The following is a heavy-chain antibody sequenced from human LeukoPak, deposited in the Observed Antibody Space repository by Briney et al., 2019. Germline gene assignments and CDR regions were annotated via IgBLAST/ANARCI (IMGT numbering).Heavy chain of an antibody. CDR2: ISWNSGSI. J-gene: IGHJ4*02. D-gene: IGHD1-26*01. V-gene: IGHV3-9*01. Sequence: PGGSLSLSCAASGFTFDDYAMPWVRQAPGKGLEWVSGISWNSGSIGYADSVKGRFTISRDNAKNTLYLQMNSLRAEDTAVYYCARDDQGGGPDYWGQGTLVTVSS. CDR3: ARDDQGGGPDY. CDR1: GFTFDDYA.